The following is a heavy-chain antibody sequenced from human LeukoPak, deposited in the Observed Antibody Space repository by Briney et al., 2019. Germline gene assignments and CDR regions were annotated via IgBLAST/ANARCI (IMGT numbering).Heavy chain of an antibody. CDR3: VRGGQFDY. V-gene: IGHV6-1*01. D-gene: IGHD3-16*01. CDR2: RYSRSKWYK. J-gene: IGHJ4*02. CDR1: GDSVTSSRLN. Sequence: SQTLSLTCAISGDSVTSSRLNWNWVRQSPSRGCDWHGRRYSRSKWYKDYAESGKSRIGNNPDTSKYQFSLHLSSVTPEDTAGYCCVRGGQFDYWGQGTLVTVSS.